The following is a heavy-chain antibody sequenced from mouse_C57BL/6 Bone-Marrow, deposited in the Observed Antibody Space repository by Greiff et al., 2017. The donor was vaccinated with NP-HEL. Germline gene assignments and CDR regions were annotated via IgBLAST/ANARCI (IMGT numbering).Heavy chain of an antibody. CDR3: ARYGNWYFDV. CDR1: GYTFTSYW. D-gene: IGHD1-1*02. V-gene: IGHV1-64*01. Sequence: QVQLKQPGAELVKPGASVKLSCKASGYTFTSYWMHWVKQRPGQGLEWIGMIHPNSGSTNYNEKFKSKATLTVDKSSSTAYMQLSSLTSEDSAVYYCARYGNWYFDVWGTGTTVTVSS. CDR2: IHPNSGST. J-gene: IGHJ1*03.